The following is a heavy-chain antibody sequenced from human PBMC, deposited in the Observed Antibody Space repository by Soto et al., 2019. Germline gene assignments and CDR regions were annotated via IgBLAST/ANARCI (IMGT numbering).Heavy chain of an antibody. Sequence: SVKVSCKASGGTFSSYTISWVRQAPGQGLEWMGRIIPILGIANYAQKLQGRVTMTTDTSTNTAYMELRSLRSDDTAVYYCARDGPPMDYWGQGTLVTVSS. V-gene: IGHV1-69*04. CDR1: GGTFSSYT. CDR2: IIPILGIA. CDR3: ARDGPPMDY. J-gene: IGHJ4*02. D-gene: IGHD2-2*01.